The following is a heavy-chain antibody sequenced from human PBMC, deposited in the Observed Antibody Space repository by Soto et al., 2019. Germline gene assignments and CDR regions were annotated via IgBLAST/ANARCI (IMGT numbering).Heavy chain of an antibody. J-gene: IGHJ4*02. Sequence: ASVKVSCKASGGTFSSYPISWVRQAPGQGLEWMGGIIPIFGTANYAQKFQGRVTITADESTSTAYMELSSLRSEDTAVYYWARTEQQLKGYYFDYWGQGALVTVS. CDR2: IIPIFGTA. D-gene: IGHD6-13*01. V-gene: IGHV1-69*13. CDR3: ARTEQQLKGYYFDY. CDR1: GGTFSSYP.